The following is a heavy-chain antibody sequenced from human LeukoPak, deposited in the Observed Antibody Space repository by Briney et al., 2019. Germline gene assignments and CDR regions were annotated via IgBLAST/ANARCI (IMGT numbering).Heavy chain of an antibody. CDR3: VNFNWNYTSLPFDY. CDR2: IRTKANNYAT. J-gene: IGHJ4*01. V-gene: IGHV3-73*01. D-gene: IGHD1-7*01. CDR1: GFTFRGSA. Sequence: GGSLRLSCAGSGFTFRGSAMHWVRQASGKGLEWVGRIRTKANNYATAYAASLSGRFTISRDDSKNMAYLHLNGLKTEDTALYYCVNFNWNYTSLPFDYWGHGTLVTVSS.